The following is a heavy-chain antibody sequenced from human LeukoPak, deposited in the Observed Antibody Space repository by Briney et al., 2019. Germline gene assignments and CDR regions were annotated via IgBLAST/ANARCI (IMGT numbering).Heavy chain of an antibody. J-gene: IGHJ4*02. CDR3: AKGDGGSWSYFDY. D-gene: IGHD6-13*01. CDR1: GFTLSSYG. CDR2: ISYDGSNK. Sequence: PGGSLRLSCADSGFTLSSYGMHWVRQAPGKGLEWVAVISYDGSNKYYADSVKGRFTVSRDNSKDTLYLQVNSLRAEVTAVDYCAKGDGGSWSYFDYWGQGTLVTASS. V-gene: IGHV3-30*18.